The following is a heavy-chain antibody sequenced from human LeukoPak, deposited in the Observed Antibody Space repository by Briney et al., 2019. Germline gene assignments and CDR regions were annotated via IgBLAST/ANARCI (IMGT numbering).Heavy chain of an antibody. CDR2: ISSRSSYI. CDR3: ARVGSSSWYVDY. Sequence: GGSLRLSCAASGFTFTSYSMNWVRQAPGQRLEWVSSISSRSSYIYYADSVKGRFTISRDNAKNSLYLQMNSLRAEDTAVYYCARVGSSSWYVDYWGQGTLVTVSS. D-gene: IGHD6-13*01. J-gene: IGHJ4*02. V-gene: IGHV3-21*01. CDR1: GFTFTSYS.